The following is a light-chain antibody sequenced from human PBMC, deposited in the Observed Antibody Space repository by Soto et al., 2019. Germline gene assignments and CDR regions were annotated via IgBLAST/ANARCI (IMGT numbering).Light chain of an antibody. CDR1: SSNIGSNY. CDR3: EAWDDCLSGLDV. CDR2: RNN. J-gene: IGLJ1*01. Sequence: QSVLTQPPSASGTPGQRVTISCSGSSSNIGSNYVYWYLQLPGTAPKLLIYRNNQRPSGVPDRFSGSKSGTSASLAISGLRSEDGSDYYWEAWDDCLSGLDVFVTGTKVT. V-gene: IGLV1-47*01.